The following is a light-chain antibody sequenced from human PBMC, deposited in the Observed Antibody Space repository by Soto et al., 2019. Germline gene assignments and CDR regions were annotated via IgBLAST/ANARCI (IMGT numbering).Light chain of an antibody. CDR2: AAS. J-gene: IGKJ2*01. CDR3: QQLNSYPYT. Sequence: DIQLTQSPSFLSASVRDRVTITCRASQGITNSLTWYQQKPGKAPKLLIYAASTLQSGVPSRFSGSGSGTEFTLTISSLQPEDFATYYCQQLNSYPYTFGQGTKLELK. V-gene: IGKV1-9*01. CDR1: QGITNS.